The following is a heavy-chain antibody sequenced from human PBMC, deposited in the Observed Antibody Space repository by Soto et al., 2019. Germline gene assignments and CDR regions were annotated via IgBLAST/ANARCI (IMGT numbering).Heavy chain of an antibody. J-gene: IGHJ5*02. V-gene: IGHV4-61*01. Sequence: SETLSLTCTVSGGSVSSGSYYWSWIRQPPGKGLEWIGYIYYSGSTNYNPSLKSRVTISVDTSKNQFSLKLSSVTAADTAVYYCARECCSGGSCYLSPSPNWFDPWGQGTLVTVSS. CDR1: GGSVSSGSYY. D-gene: IGHD2-15*01. CDR3: ARECCSGGSCYLSPSPNWFDP. CDR2: IYYSGST.